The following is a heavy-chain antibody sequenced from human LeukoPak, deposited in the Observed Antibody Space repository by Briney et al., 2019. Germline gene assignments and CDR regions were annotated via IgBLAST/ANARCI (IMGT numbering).Heavy chain of an antibody. D-gene: IGHD1-26*01. Sequence: GGSLRLSCAASGFTFSSYNMSWIRQAPGKGLEWVSYISSSGSTIYYADSVKGRFTISRDNAKNSLYLQMNSLRAEDTAVYYCARDRGRNPRSPDYWGQGTLVTVSS. CDR3: ARDRGRNPRSPDY. CDR2: ISSSGSTI. CDR1: GFTFSSYN. V-gene: IGHV3-11*01. J-gene: IGHJ4*02.